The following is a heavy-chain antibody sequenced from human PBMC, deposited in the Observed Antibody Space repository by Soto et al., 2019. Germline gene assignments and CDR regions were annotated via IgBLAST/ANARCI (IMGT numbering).Heavy chain of an antibody. V-gene: IGHV4-34*01. CDR1: GGSFSGYY. CDR3: ASTRGIAVAGQGWFDP. D-gene: IGHD6-19*01. CDR2: INHSGST. Sequence: SATLSLTCAVYGGSFSGYYWSWIRQPPGKGLEWIGEINHSGSTNYNPSLKSRVTISVDTSKNQFSLKLSSVTAADTAVYYCASTRGIAVAGQGWFDPWGQGTLVTVSS. J-gene: IGHJ5*02.